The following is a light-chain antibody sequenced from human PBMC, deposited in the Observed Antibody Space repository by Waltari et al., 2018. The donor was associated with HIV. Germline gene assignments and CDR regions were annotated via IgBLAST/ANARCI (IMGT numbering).Light chain of an antibody. CDR1: SSNIGSTY. CDR2: GNN. J-gene: IGLJ1*01. V-gene: IGLV1-47*01. CDR3: AAWDDSLSGRYV. Sequence: QSVLTQPPSASGTSGQRVTISCSGSSSNIGSTYVYWYQQLPGTAPKLLIYGNNQRPSGVPDRFSGSKSGTSASLAISGLRSEDEADYYWAAWDDSLSGRYVFGTGTKVTVL.